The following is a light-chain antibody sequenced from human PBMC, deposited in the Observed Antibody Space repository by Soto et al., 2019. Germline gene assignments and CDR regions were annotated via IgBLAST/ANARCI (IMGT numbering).Light chain of an antibody. CDR1: QSVSSY. Sequence: EIVLTQSPATLSLSPGERATLSCRASQSVSSYLAWYQQKPGQAPRLLLYDASNRATGIPARFSGSGSGTEFTLTISSLEPEDFAVYYCQQRRNWPPYTFGQGTKLEIK. CDR3: QQRRNWPPYT. CDR2: DAS. V-gene: IGKV3-11*01. J-gene: IGKJ2*01.